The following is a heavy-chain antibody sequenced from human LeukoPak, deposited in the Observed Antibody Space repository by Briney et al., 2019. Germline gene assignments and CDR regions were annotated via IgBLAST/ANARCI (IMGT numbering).Heavy chain of an antibody. CDR3: ARDIMRKQQLVNWFDP. CDR2: ISAYNGNT. J-gene: IGHJ5*02. CDR1: GYTFTSYG. V-gene: IGHV1-18*04. Sequence: GASVKVSCKASGYTFTSYGISWVRQAHGQGLEWMGWISAYNGNTNYAQKLQGRVTMTTDTSTSTAYMELRSLRSDDTAVYYCARDIMRKQQLVNWFDPWGQGTLVTVSS. D-gene: IGHD6-13*01.